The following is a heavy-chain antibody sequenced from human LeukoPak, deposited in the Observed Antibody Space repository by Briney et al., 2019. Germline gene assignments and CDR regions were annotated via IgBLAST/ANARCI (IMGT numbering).Heavy chain of an antibody. CDR2: MSDSWYGT. Sequence: GGSLRLSCAASGFTFRTYAISWVPQAPAKGVEGVSGMSDSWYGTYYAESVKRRFTISTENSNNTVFLQMNSLRADATAKYYCAKDKAPGSWHTPSDFWGQGTLVTVSS. D-gene: IGHD6-13*01. CDR3: AKDKAPGSWHTPSDF. V-gene: IGHV3-23*01. CDR1: GFTFRTYA. J-gene: IGHJ4*02.